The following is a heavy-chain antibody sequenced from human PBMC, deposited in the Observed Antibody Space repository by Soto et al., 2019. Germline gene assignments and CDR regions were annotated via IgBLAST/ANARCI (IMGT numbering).Heavy chain of an antibody. CDR1: GFTFSSYG. CDR2: IWYDGSNK. CDR3: ARDSQPPIAVAGTGGFDY. J-gene: IGHJ4*02. Sequence: QVQLVESGGGVVQPGRSLRLSCAASGFTFSSYGMHWVRQAPGKGLEWVAVIWYDGSNKYYADSVKGRFTISRDNSKNMLHLQMNSLRAEDTAVYFCARDSQPPIAVAGTGGFDYWGQGTLVTVSS. D-gene: IGHD6-19*01. V-gene: IGHV3-33*01.